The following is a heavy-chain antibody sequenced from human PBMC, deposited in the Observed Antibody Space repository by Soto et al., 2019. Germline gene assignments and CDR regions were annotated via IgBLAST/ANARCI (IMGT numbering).Heavy chain of an antibody. J-gene: IGHJ3*02. D-gene: IGHD4-17*01. V-gene: IGHV4-39*01. CDR2: IYYSGST. Sequence: ASETLSLTCTVSGGSISSSSYYWGWIRQPPGKGLEWIGSIYYSGSTYDNPSLKSRVTISVDTSNNQFSLKLSSVTAADTAEYYCASPYGGDGAEDAFDIWGQGTMVTVSS. CDR3: ASPYGGDGAEDAFDI. CDR1: GGSISSSSYY.